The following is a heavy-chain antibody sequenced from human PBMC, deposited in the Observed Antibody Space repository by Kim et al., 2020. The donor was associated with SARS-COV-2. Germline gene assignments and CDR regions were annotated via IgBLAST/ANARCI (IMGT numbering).Heavy chain of an antibody. D-gene: IGHD3-9*01. V-gene: IGHV3-30*07. J-gene: IGHJ4*02. Sequence: VERRYTIPRDNSKNTLYLQMNSLRAEDTAVYYCARGPYDILTGYARGFDYWGQGTLVTVSS. CDR3: ARGPYDILTGYARGFDY.